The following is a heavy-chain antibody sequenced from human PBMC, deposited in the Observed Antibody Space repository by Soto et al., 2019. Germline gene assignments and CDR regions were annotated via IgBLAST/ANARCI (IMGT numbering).Heavy chain of an antibody. Sequence: PGGSLRLSXAASGFTFSSYSMNWVRQAPGKGLEWVSSISSSSSYIYYADSVKGRFTISRDNAKNSLYLQMNSLRAEDTAVYYCASHQDYYGSGPPDYWGQGTLVTVSS. D-gene: IGHD3-10*01. CDR2: ISSSSSYI. J-gene: IGHJ4*02. CDR1: GFTFSSYS. CDR3: ASHQDYYGSGPPDY. V-gene: IGHV3-21*01.